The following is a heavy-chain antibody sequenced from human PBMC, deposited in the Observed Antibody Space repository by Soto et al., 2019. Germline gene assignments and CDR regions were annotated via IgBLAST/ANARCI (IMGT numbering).Heavy chain of an antibody. Sequence: QVQLVQSGAEEKKPGASVKVSCKASGYTFTSYAMHWVRQAPGQRLEWMGWINAGNGNTKYSQKFQDRVTITRDTSSSTAYMELSSLRPEDTAVYYCAMSIVVVTALAYWGQGTLVTVSS. V-gene: IGHV1-3*05. D-gene: IGHD2-21*02. CDR3: AMSIVVVTALAY. CDR2: INAGNGNT. J-gene: IGHJ4*02. CDR1: GYTFTSYA.